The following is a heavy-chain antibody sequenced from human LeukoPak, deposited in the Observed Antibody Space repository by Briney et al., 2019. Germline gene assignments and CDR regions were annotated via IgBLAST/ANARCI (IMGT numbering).Heavy chain of an antibody. Sequence: GGSLRLSCAASGFTFSSHSMNWVRQAPGKGLEWVSAISGSDGSTYYADSVKGRFTTSRDNSKNTLYLQMNSLRAEDTAVYYCAKEVAFYSSGPFDYWGQGTLVTVSS. CDR2: ISGSDGST. J-gene: IGHJ4*02. CDR1: GFTFSSHS. D-gene: IGHD6-19*01. V-gene: IGHV3-23*01. CDR3: AKEVAFYSSGPFDY.